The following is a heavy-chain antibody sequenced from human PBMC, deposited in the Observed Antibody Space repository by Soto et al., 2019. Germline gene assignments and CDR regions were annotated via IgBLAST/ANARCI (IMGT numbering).Heavy chain of an antibody. CDR2: IYHSGST. CDR3: TRANSLRYFDC. D-gene: IGHD1-1*01. Sequence: LSLTYAVSGGSISSGGYSWSWIRQPPGKGLEWSGYIYHSGSTYYNPSLKSRVTISVDRSKNQFSLKLSSVTAADTAVYYCTRANSLRYFDCWGQGTLVTVSS. CDR1: GGSISSGGYS. V-gene: IGHV4-30-2*01. J-gene: IGHJ4*02.